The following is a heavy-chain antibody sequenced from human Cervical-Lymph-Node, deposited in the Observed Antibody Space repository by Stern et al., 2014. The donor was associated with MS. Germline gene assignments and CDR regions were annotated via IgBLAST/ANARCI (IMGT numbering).Heavy chain of an antibody. V-gene: IGHV4-31*03. CDR3: AREGLNTVPYFDY. CDR1: GYSISSGGYY. Sequence: QVQLQESGPGLLKPSQTLSLTCSVSGYSISSGGYYWNWIRQHPGGGLEWMGHIYYTGITDYNPSLRSRVSISVDTSKNQFSLRLTSVTAADTAVYFCAREGLNTVPYFDYWGQGTRVTVSS. J-gene: IGHJ4*02. D-gene: IGHD4-17*01. CDR2: IYYTGIT.